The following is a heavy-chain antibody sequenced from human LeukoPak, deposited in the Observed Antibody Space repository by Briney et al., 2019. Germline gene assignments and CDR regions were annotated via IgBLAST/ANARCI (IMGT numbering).Heavy chain of an antibody. Sequence: SETLSLTCAVSGGSITTRNWWSWVRQPPGEGLEWIGEAYQSGSTNYNPSLKSRVTISLDTSKNQFSLKLTSVIAADTAVYYCAALGYCGNDNYHPTAWGQGTLVTVSS. D-gene: IGHD2-8*01. CDR2: AYQSGST. CDR3: AALGYCGNDNYHPTA. J-gene: IGHJ5*02. CDR1: GGSITTRNW. V-gene: IGHV4-4*02.